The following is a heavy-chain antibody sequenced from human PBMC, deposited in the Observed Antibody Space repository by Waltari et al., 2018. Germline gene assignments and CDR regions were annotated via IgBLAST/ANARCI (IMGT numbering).Heavy chain of an antibody. V-gene: IGHV3-30*18. D-gene: IGHD6-19*01. CDR1: GFTFSSDG. CDR3: AKDRRQWLVSVIDY. CDR2: ISYDGINK. Sequence: QVQLVESGGGVVKPGRSLRLSCAASGFTFSSDGMPWFCQAPGKGLEWVSVISYDGINKYYADSVKGRFTISRDNSKNTLYLQMNSLRAEDTAVYYCAKDRRQWLVSVIDYWGQGTLVTVSS. J-gene: IGHJ4*02.